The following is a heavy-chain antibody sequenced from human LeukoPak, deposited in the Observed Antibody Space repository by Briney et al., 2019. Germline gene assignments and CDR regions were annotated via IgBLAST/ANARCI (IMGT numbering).Heavy chain of an antibody. CDR2: IYTSGST. D-gene: IGHD1-26*01. V-gene: IGHV4-4*07. CDR3: ARGGGSYFPFDY. CDR1: GGSISSYY. Sequence: MASETLSLTGTVSGGSISSYYWSWIRQPAGKGLGWIGRIYTSGSTNYNPSLKSRVTMSVDTSKNQFSLKLSSVTAADTAVYYCARGGGSYFPFDYWGQGTLVTVSS. J-gene: IGHJ4*02.